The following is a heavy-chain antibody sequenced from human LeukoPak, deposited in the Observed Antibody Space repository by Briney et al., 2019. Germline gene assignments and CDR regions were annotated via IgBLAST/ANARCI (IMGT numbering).Heavy chain of an antibody. CDR3: AKEGAHRS. Sequence: GGSLRLSCAASGFIFNSNWMSWVRQAPGKGLEWVANIKEDGSVKNYVDSVKGRFTISRDNAKDSLYLQMNSLRAEDTAVYYCAKEGAHRSWGQGILVTVSS. CDR2: IKEDGSVK. CDR1: GFIFNSNW. J-gene: IGHJ4*02. V-gene: IGHV3-7*01.